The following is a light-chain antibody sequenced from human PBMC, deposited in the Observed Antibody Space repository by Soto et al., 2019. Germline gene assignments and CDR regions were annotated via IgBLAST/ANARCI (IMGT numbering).Light chain of an antibody. V-gene: IGKV3-15*01. CDR3: QQYSKWPIT. Sequence: EIVMTQSPATLSVSPGERATLSCRASQSVSRNLAWYQQRPGQAPRLLILEASTRATGIPARFSGSGSGTEFTLSISSLQSEDFAVYYCQQYSKWPITFGQGTRLEIK. J-gene: IGKJ5*01. CDR2: EAS. CDR1: QSVSRN.